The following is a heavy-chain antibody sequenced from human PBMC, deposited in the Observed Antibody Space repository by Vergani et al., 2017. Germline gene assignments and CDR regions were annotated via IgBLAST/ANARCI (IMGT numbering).Heavy chain of an antibody. CDR2: ISGSGVSA. J-gene: IGHJ6*02. CDR3: AKARYPNCKGGNCYSYYYGLDL. CDR1: EFTFSNYA. D-gene: IGHD2-21*01. V-gene: IGHV3-23*01. Sequence: EVQLLESGGGLVQPGGSLRLTCAASEFTFSNYAMNWVRQAPGKGLEWVSGISGSGVSAYYTDSVKGRFTISRDNSKDTLYLQMNSLRVEDTAIYYCAKARYPNCKGGNCYSYYYGLDLWGQGTTVTVSS.